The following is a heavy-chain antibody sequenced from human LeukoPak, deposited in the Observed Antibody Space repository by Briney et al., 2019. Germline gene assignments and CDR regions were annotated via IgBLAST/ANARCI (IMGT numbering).Heavy chain of an antibody. V-gene: IGHV3-11*04. D-gene: IGHD3-10*02. CDR2: ISSSGSPI. CDR1: GFTFSDFY. Sequence: GGSLRLSCATSGFTFSDFYMSWIRQAPGKGLEWVSYISSSGSPIYYADSVKGRFTISRDNAKNSLFLQMNSLRAEDTAVYYCAELGITMIGGVWGKGTTVTVSS. CDR3: AELGITMIGGV. J-gene: IGHJ6*04.